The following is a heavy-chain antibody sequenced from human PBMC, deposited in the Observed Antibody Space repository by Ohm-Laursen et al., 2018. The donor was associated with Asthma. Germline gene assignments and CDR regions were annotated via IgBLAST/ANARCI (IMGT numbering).Heavy chain of an antibody. CDR2: ISGSGGST. J-gene: IGHJ4*02. D-gene: IGHD3-22*01. CDR1: GFAFSSYA. V-gene: IGHV3-23*01. CDR3: TTDYDTSGPFDC. Sequence: SLRLSCSASGFAFSSYAMSWVRQAPGKGLEWVSAISGSGGSTYYADSVKGRFTISRDDSKDTLYLQMNSLKTEDTAVYYCTTDYDTSGPFDCWGQGTLVTVSS.